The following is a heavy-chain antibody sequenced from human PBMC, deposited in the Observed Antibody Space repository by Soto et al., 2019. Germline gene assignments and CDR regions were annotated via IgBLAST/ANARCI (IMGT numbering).Heavy chain of an antibody. J-gene: IGHJ3*02. Sequence: GGSLRLSCAASGFTFSSYGMHWVRQAPGKGLEWVAVISYDGSNKYYADSVKGRFTISRDNSKNTLYLQMNSLRAEDTAVYYCAKDRGYDVLRFLEWLLHDAFGIWGQGTMVTVSS. CDR3: AKDRGYDVLRFLEWLLHDAFGI. CDR2: ISYDGSNK. V-gene: IGHV3-30*18. CDR1: GFTFSSYG. D-gene: IGHD3-3*01.